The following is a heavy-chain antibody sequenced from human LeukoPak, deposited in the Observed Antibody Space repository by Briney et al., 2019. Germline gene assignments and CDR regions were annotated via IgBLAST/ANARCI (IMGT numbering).Heavy chain of an antibody. CDR1: GFTFSSYG. V-gene: IGHV3-30*18. Sequence: GGSLRLSCAASGFTFSSYGMHWVRQAPGKGLEWVAVISYDGSNKYYADSVKGRFTISRDNSRNALFLQMNSLGPEDTALYYCAKEGTVQISTWYDNWGQGTLVTVSS. CDR3: AKEGTVQISTWYDN. CDR2: ISYDGSNK. J-gene: IGHJ4*02. D-gene: IGHD6-13*01.